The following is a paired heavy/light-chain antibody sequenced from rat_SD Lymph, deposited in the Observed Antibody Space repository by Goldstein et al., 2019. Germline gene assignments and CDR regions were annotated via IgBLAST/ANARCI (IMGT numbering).Heavy chain of an antibody. J-gene: IGHJ2*01. V-gene: IGHV5-29*01. Sequence: EVQLVESGGGLVQPGRSMKLSCAASGFTFSNYGMAWVRQAPTKGLEWVATISYDGSSTYYRDSVKGRFTISRDNAKSTLYLQMNSLRSEDTATYYCTRAHTMGMGDYFDYWGQGVMVTVSS. CDR3: TRAHTMGMGDYFDY. CDR1: GFTFSNYG. D-gene: IGHD1-7*01. CDR2: ISYDGSST.
Light chain of an antibody. V-gene: IGKV3S19*01. Sequence: DIVLTQSPALAVSLGQRATISCRASQSVSISRYNLMHWYQQKPGQQPKLLIYRASNLASGIPARFSGSGSGTDFTLTINPVQADDIATYYCQQSRESPRTFGAGTKLELK. CDR2: RAS. CDR1: QSVSISRYNL. CDR3: QQSRESPRT. J-gene: IGKJ2-1*01.